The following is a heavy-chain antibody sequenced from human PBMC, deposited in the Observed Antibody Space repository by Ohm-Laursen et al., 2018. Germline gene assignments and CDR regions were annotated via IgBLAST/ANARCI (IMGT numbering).Heavy chain of an antibody. V-gene: IGHV3-7*01. CDR2: INQNGSEK. CDR1: GFTFSTYW. D-gene: IGHD2/OR15-2a*01. Sequence: SLRLSCAASGFTFSTYWMSWVRQAPGKGLEWVANINQNGSEKYYVDSVKGRFTISRDNARNLLYLQMNNLRAEDTAMYYCSRDYLSIWGQGTLVTVSS. J-gene: IGHJ3*01. CDR3: SRDYLSI.